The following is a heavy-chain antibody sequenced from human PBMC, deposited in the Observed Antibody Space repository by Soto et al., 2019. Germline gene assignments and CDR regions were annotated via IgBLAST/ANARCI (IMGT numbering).Heavy chain of an antibody. CDR1: ACTFSIYA. Sequence: GGSLRRTCASYACTFSIYAMRWVRPAPGKGLEWVSAISGSGGSTYYADSVKGRFTISRDNSKNTLYLQMNSLRAEDTAVYYCAKDQYYYHSSGYFFDYWGQGILVTVSS. D-gene: IGHD3-22*01. CDR2: ISGSGGST. CDR3: AKDQYYYHSSGYFFDY. V-gene: IGHV3-23*01. J-gene: IGHJ4*02.